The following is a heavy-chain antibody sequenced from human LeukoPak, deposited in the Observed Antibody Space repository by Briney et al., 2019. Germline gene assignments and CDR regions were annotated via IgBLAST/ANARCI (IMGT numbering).Heavy chain of an antibody. CDR3: ARGQRRGYYDFWSRYPYFDY. CDR2: ISGRGVV. CDR1: GFTFSNYE. J-gene: IGHJ4*02. D-gene: IGHD3-3*01. V-gene: IGHV3-48*03. Sequence: GGSLRLSCVSSGFTFSNYEMNWARQAPGKGLEWISYISGRGVVYYADSVKGRFTVSRDDANNSLYLQMNSLRAEDTAVYYCARGQRRGYYDFWSRYPYFDYWGQGILVTVSS.